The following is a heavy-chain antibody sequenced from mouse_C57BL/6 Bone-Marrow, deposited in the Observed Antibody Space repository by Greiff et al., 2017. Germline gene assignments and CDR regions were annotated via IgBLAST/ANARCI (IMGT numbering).Heavy chain of an antibody. J-gene: IGHJ3*01. V-gene: IGHV1-63*01. CDR1: GYTFTNYW. D-gene: IGHD1-1*01. CDR2: IYPGGGYT. Sequence: VQLQQSGAELVRPGTSVKMSCKASGYTFTNYWIGWAKQRPGHGLEWIGDIYPGGGYTNYNEKFKGKATLTADKSSSTAYMQFSSLTSEDSAIYYCARGPHYYGSSSAWFAYWGQGTLVTVSA. CDR3: ARGPHYYGSSSAWFAY.